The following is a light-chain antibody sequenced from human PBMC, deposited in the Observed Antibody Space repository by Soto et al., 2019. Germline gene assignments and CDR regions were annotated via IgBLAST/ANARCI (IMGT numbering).Light chain of an antibody. J-gene: IGLJ2*01. CDR3: AAWDDSLNGPGVV. V-gene: IGLV1-44*01. CDR2: SNN. CDR1: SSNIGSNT. Sequence: QSVLTRPPSASGTPGQRVTISCSGSSSNIGSNTVNWYQHLPGTAPKLLIYSNNQRPSGVPDRFSGSKSGTSASLAISGLQSEDEADYYCAAWDDSLNGPGVVFGGGTKLTVL.